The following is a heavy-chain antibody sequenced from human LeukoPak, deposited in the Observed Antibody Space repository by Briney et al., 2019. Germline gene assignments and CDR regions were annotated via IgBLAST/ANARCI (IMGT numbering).Heavy chain of an antibody. CDR3: ARGYSGSYYFADY. J-gene: IGHJ4*02. Sequence: PGGSLRLSCVASGFTFNSYSLNWVRQAPGRGLEWVSSISSGSGYIYYADSVKGRFTISRDNAKNSLYLQMNSLRAEDTAVYYCARGYSGSYYFADYWGQGTLVTVSS. CDR1: GFTFNSYS. CDR2: ISSGSGYI. V-gene: IGHV3-21*01. D-gene: IGHD1-26*01.